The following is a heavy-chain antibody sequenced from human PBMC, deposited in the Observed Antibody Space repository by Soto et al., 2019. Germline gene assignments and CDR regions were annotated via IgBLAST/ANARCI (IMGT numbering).Heavy chain of an antibody. D-gene: IGHD2-2*01. J-gene: IGHJ4*02. Sequence: GSLRLSCAASGFTFTAYAMSWVRQAPGKGLEWVSGISTSGGSTYHADSVKGRFTISRDNSKNTLFMQMNSLTVEDTAVYYCARAISTSRYGIEYWGQGTLVTVSS. CDR1: GFTFTAYA. CDR3: ARAISTSRYGIEY. CDR2: ISTSGGST. V-gene: IGHV3-23*01.